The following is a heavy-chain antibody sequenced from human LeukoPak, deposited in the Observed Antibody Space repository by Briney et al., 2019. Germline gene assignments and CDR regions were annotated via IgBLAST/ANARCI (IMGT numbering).Heavy chain of an antibody. V-gene: IGHV4-34*01. CDR3: ARGRGSGWYFLTLFDY. CDR2: INHSGST. Sequence: SETLSLTCTVSGDSIRSLYWSWIRQPPGKGLEWIGEINHSGSTNYNPSLKSRVTISVDTSKNQFSLKLSSVTAADTAVYYCARGRGSGWYFLTLFDYWGQGTLVTVSS. J-gene: IGHJ4*02. D-gene: IGHD6-19*01. CDR1: GDSIRSLY.